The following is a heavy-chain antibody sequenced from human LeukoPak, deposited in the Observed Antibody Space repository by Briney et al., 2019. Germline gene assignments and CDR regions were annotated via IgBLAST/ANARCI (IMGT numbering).Heavy chain of an antibody. V-gene: IGHV1-69*13. D-gene: IGHD2-2*01. J-gene: IGHJ3*02. CDR1: GGTFSSYA. CDR3: ARDSWVSYCSSTSCHDAFDI. Sequence: RASVKVSCKASGGTFSSYAISWVRQAPGQGLEWMGGIIPIFGTANYAQKFQGRVTITADESTSTAYMELSSLRSEDTAVYYCARDSWVSYCSSTSCHDAFDIWGQGTMVTVSS. CDR2: IIPIFGTA.